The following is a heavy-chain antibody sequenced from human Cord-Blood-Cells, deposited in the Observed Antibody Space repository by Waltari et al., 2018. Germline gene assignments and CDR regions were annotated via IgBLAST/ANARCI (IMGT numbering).Heavy chain of an antibody. CDR3: ARGVVWYYYGSGSYYFDY. D-gene: IGHD3-10*01. J-gene: IGHJ4*02. CDR2: INHSGST. Sequence: QVQLQQWGAGLLKPSETLSLTCAVYGGSFSGYSWSWIRQPPGKGLEWIGEINHSGSTNYNPSLKSRVTISVDTSKNQFSLKLSSVTAADTAVYYCARGVVWYYYGSGSYYFDYWGQGTLVTVSS. V-gene: IGHV4-34*01. CDR1: GGSFSGYS.